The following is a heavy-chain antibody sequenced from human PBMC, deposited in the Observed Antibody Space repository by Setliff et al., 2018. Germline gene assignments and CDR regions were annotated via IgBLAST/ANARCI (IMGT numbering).Heavy chain of an antibody. D-gene: IGHD2-15*01. CDR1: GFTFTSYV. CDR2: ISGSGGST. Sequence: LRLSCVASGFTFTSYVMSWVRQAPGKGLEWVSGISGSGGSTYHADSVKGRFTISRDNSKNTLYLQMNSLRAEDTAEYYCAKGVVASYYYMDVWGKGTTVTVSS. V-gene: IGHV3-23*01. CDR3: AKGVVASYYYMDV. J-gene: IGHJ6*03.